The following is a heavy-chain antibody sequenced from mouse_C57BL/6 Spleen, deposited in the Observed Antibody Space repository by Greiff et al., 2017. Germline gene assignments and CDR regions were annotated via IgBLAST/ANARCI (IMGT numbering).Heavy chain of an antibody. CDR2: INPNNGGT. J-gene: IGHJ3*01. D-gene: IGHD1-1*01. CDR3: ARALSTTVVAPSWFAY. Sequence: EVQLQQSGPELVKPGASVKISCKASGYTFTDYYMNWVKQSHGKSLEWIGDINPNNGGTSYNQKFKGKATLTVDKSSSTAYMELRSLTSEDSAVYYCARALSTTVVAPSWFAYWGQGTLVTVSA. CDR1: GYTFTDYY. V-gene: IGHV1-26*01.